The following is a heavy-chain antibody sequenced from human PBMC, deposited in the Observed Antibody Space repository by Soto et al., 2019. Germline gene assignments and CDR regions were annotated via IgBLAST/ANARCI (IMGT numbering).Heavy chain of an antibody. CDR1: GGSVSSGDYF. J-gene: IGHJ6*02. V-gene: IGHV4-61*08. CDR2: IYYSGST. Sequence: SETLSLTCTVSGGSVSSGDYFWSWLRQSPGKRLEWIAYIYYSGSTNYNPSLKSRATISVDTSKSQVSLTLTSMTAADAALYQCARSPNYYYYGFDVWGQGTAVTVYS. CDR3: ARSPNYYYYGFDV. D-gene: IGHD3-10*01.